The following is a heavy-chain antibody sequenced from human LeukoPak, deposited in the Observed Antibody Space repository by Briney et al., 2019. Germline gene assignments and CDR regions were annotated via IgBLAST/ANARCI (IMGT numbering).Heavy chain of an antibody. CDR1: GYTFTGYY. D-gene: IGHD6-19*01. J-gene: IGHJ6*03. Sequence: ASVKVSCKASGYTFTGYYMHWVRQAPGQGPEWMGWISAYNGNTNYAQKLQGRVTMTTDTSTSTAYMELRSLRSDDTAVYYCAREAVAGYYYYYYMDVWGKGTTVTISS. V-gene: IGHV1-18*04. CDR2: ISAYNGNT. CDR3: AREAVAGYYYYYYMDV.